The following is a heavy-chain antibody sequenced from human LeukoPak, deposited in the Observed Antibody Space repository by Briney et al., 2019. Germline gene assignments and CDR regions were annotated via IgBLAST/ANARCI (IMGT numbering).Heavy chain of an antibody. V-gene: IGHV4-34*01. D-gene: IGHD6-19*01. CDR1: GGSFSGYY. CDR3: ATYSSGWYPFDY. J-gene: IGHJ4*02. Sequence: SETLSLTCAVYGGSFSGYYWSWIRQPPGKGLEWIGEINHSGSTNYNPSLKSRVTISVDTSKNQFSLKLSSVTAADTAVYYCATYSSGWYPFDYWGQGTLVTVSS. CDR2: INHSGST.